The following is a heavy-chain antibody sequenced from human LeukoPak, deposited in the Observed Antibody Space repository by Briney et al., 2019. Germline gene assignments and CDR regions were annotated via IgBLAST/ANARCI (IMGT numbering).Heavy chain of an antibody. J-gene: IGHJ6*02. Sequence: AGGSLRLSCAASGFTFSSYAMSWVRQAPGKGLEWVAVISYDGSNKYYADSVKGRFTISRDNSKNTLYLQMNSLRAEDTAVYYCAKETYCSGGRCYPHYYYYGMDVWGQGTTVTVSS. V-gene: IGHV3-30*18. CDR3: AKETYCSGGRCYPHYYYYGMDV. D-gene: IGHD2-15*01. CDR1: GFTFSSYA. CDR2: ISYDGSNK.